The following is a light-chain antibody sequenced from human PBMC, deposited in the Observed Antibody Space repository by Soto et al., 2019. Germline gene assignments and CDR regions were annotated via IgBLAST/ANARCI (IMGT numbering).Light chain of an antibody. Sequence: DIQMTQSPSTLSGSVGDRVTITCRASQTISSWLSWYQQKPGKAPKLLIYKASTLKSGVPSRFSGSGSGTDFTLTISSLQSEDFAVYYCQQYNNWPRTFGQGTKVDIK. CDR3: QQYNNWPRT. CDR1: QTISSW. J-gene: IGKJ1*01. CDR2: KAS. V-gene: IGKV1-5*03.